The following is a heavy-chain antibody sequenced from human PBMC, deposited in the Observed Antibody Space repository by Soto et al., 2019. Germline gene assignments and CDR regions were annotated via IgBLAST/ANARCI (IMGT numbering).Heavy chain of an antibody. CDR2: IDHLGNT. CDR1: GGMYNDYY. Sequence: QVQLHQWGSGLLKPSETLSLSCAVYGGMYNDYYWSWIRQPPGKGLEWIGEIDHLGNTTYSPSFKLRVTISQDKSKNQFSLTLTSVTAADAAVYFCANDYGDYRNDAFDIWSQGTEVTVTS. CDR3: ANDYGDYRNDAFDI. J-gene: IGHJ3*02. V-gene: IGHV4-34*08. D-gene: IGHD4-17*01.